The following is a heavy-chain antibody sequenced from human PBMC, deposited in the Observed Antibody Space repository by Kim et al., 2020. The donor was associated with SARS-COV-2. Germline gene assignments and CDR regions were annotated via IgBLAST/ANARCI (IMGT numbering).Heavy chain of an antibody. J-gene: IGHJ3*01. Sequence: GGSLRLSCAASGFTFSSYAMHWVRQAPGKGLEWVSVISYDGSNKYYADSVKGRFTISSDNSKNTLYLQMNSLRAEDTAVYYCARCPDCGVDCYSINSSF. CDR2: ISYDGSNK. D-gene: IGHD2-21*02. CDR3: ARCPDCGVDCYSINSSF. CDR1: GFTFSSYA. V-gene: IGHV3-30-3*01.